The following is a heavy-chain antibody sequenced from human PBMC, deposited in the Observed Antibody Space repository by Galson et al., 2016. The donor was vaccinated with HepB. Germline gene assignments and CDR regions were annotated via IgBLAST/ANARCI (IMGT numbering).Heavy chain of an antibody. CDR2: IFSGDAT. Sequence: SLRLSCAASGFSVSGKYMSWARQAPGKGLEWVSAIFSGDATYYRAPVKGRLTISRETSKNTRYLRMSNLRAEDTAIYYCEGYSDPFDIWGQGTMVTVSS. D-gene: IGHD3-22*01. CDR1: GFSVSGKY. CDR3: EGYSDPFDI. V-gene: IGHV3-53*01. J-gene: IGHJ3*02.